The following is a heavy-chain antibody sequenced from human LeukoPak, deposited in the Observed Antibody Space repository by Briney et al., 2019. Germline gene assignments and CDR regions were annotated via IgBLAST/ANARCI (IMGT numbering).Heavy chain of an antibody. V-gene: IGHV1-2*02. J-gene: IGHJ4*02. CDR1: GYTFTRYY. D-gene: IGHD6-6*01. CDR2: INPNSGGT. Sequence: GASVKVSCKASGYTFTRYYMHWVRQAPGQGLEWMGWINPNSGGTNYAQKFQGRVTMTRDTSISTAYMELSRLRSDDTAVYYCASDSREYSSSSSFDYWGQGTLVTVSS. CDR3: ASDSREYSSSSSFDY.